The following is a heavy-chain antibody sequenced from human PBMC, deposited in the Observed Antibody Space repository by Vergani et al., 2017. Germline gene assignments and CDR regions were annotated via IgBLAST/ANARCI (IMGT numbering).Heavy chain of an antibody. V-gene: IGHV1-18*01. CDR1: GYMFITYG. CDR2: ISTYNGNT. D-gene: IGHD3-16*01. Sequence: QVQLVQSGAEVKKPGASVKVSCKASGYMFITYGFSWVRQAPGQGLEWMGWISTYNGNTDYAQKFQDRVTMTTDTSTSTAYMELRSLRADDTAMYYCTSFPTETSEYYDSTGYYHRFFEKWGQGTLVTVSS. CDR3: TSFPTETSEYYDSTGYYHRFFEK. J-gene: IGHJ4*02.